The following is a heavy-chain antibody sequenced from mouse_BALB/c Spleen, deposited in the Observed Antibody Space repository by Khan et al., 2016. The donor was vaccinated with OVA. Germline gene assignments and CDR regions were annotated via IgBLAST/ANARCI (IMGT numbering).Heavy chain of an antibody. CDR3: ARSSTDYDTMED. D-gene: IGHD2-10*02. CDR1: GYTFTDYV. Sequence: VQLQQSGPELVKPGASVKMSCKASGYTFTDYVMHWVKQKPGQGLEWIGYIYPYNDDTESAERFKGKATLTLDKSSSTAYMDLSSLTSEDSSVYYCARSSTDYDTMEDWGQGTSVTVSS. J-gene: IGHJ4*01. V-gene: IGHV1S136*01. CDR2: IYPYNDDT.